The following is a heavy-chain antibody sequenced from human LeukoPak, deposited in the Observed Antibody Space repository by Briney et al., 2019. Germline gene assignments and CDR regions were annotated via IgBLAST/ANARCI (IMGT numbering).Heavy chain of an antibody. J-gene: IGHJ4*02. CDR2: ISWNSGSI. D-gene: IGHD1-26*01. CDR3: AAWEGLFDY. CDR1: GFTFDDYA. V-gene: IGHV3-9*01. Sequence: GGSLRLSCAASGFTFDDYAMHWVRQAPGKGLEWVSGISWNSGSIGYADSVKGRFTISRDNAKNSLYLQMNSLRAEDTAVYYCAAWEGLFDYWGQGTLVTVSS.